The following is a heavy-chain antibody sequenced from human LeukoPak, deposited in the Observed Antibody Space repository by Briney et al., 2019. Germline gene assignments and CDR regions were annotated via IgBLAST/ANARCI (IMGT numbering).Heavy chain of an antibody. V-gene: IGHV1-69*06. Sequence: SVKVSCKASGGTFSSYAISWVRQAPGQGLEWMGGIIPIFGTANYAQKFQGRVTMTEDTSTDTAYMELSSLRSEDTAVYYCATAPLKDSSGWPRYWGQGTLVTVSS. CDR2: IIPIFGTA. J-gene: IGHJ4*02. CDR1: GGTFSSYA. D-gene: IGHD6-19*01. CDR3: ATAPLKDSSGWPRY.